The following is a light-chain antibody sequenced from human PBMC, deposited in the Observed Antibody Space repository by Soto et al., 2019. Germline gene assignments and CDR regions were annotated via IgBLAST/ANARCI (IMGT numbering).Light chain of an antibody. CDR2: AAS. J-gene: IGKJ1*01. Sequence: IKMSNSPSSLSASVGDRLTITCRASQGISTYLNWYQQKPGKAPKLLIYAASTLQSAVPSRFSGSGSETDFTLTISSLQPEDFATYSCQQNYSATWTFGQGTKVDIK. CDR3: QQNYSATWT. V-gene: IGKV1-39*01. CDR1: QGISTY.